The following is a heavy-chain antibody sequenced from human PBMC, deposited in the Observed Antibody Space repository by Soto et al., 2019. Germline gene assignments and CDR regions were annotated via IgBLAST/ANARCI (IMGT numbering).Heavy chain of an antibody. Sequence: PGGSLRLSCAASGFTFSSYWMSWVRQAPGKGLEWVANIKQDGSEKYYVDSVKGRFTISRDNAKNSLYLQMNSLRAEDTALYYCARFYYDSSGYLPSPYYYYSGMDVWGQGTTVTVSS. CDR1: GFTFSSYW. CDR2: IKQDGSEK. CDR3: ARFYYDSSGYLPSPYYYYSGMDV. J-gene: IGHJ6*02. D-gene: IGHD3-22*01. V-gene: IGHV3-7*04.